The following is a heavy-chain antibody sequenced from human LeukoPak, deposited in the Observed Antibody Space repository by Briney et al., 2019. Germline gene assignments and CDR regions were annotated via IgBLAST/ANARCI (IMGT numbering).Heavy chain of an antibody. J-gene: IGHJ4*02. CDR1: GDSISSNSYY. V-gene: IGHV4-39*07. Sequence: SQTLSLTCTVSGDSISSNSYYWGWIRQPPGKGLEWIGSIYHSGSTYYNPSLKSRVTISVDTSKNQFSLKLSSVTAADTAVYYCARDTYPSYYFDYWGQGTLVTVSS. CDR3: ARDTYPSYYFDY. CDR2: IYHSGST. D-gene: IGHD2-2*01.